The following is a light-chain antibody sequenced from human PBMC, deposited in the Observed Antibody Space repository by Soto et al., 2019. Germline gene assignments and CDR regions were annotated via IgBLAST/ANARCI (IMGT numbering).Light chain of an antibody. CDR2: GAS. CDR1: QSINSN. V-gene: IGKV3-15*01. CDR3: QQYNNWWT. Sequence: LMTQSPATPSVSPGERATLSCTASQSINSNLAWYQQRPGQAPRLLIYGASTRATGIPARLSGSGSGTEFTLTISSLQSEDFAVYYCQQYNNWWTFGQGTKVDIK. J-gene: IGKJ1*01.